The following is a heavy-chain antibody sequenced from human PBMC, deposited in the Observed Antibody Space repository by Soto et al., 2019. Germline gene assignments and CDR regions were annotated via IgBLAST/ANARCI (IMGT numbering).Heavy chain of an antibody. V-gene: IGHV1-69*02. D-gene: IGHD2-8*01. Sequence: AVKVSCKASGGTFSSYTISWVRQAPGQGLEWMGRIIPILGIANYAQKFQGRVTITADKSTSTAYMELSSLRSEDTAVYYCARPNPQRGSGFIFDYWGQGTLVTSPQ. J-gene: IGHJ4*02. CDR3: ARPNPQRGSGFIFDY. CDR2: IIPILGIA. CDR1: GGTFSSYT.